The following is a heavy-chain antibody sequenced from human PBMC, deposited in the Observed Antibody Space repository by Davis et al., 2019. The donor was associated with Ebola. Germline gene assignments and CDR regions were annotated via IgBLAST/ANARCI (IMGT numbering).Heavy chain of an antibody. CDR1: GGSISSGGYY. CDR2: IYYSGST. CDR3: ARDRMGMTDYYYGMDV. J-gene: IGHJ6*02. D-gene: IGHD7-27*01. V-gene: IGHV4-31*03. Sequence: SETLSLTCTVSGGSISSGGYYWSWIRQHPGKGLEWIGYIYYSGSTYYNPSLKSRVTISVDTSKNQFSLKLSSVTAADMAVYYCARDRMGMTDYYYGMDVWGQGTTVTVSS.